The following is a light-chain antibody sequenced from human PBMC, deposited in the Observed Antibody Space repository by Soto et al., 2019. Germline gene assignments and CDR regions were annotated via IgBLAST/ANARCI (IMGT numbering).Light chain of an antibody. CDR3: SSYTSTNTWV. Sequence: QSALTQPASVSGSPGQSITISCTGTSSDGGGYNYVSGYQQHPGKAPKFLIYEVSNRPSGVSNRFSGSKSGNTASLTISGLQAEDEADYYCSSYTSTNTWVFGGGTQLTVL. J-gene: IGLJ3*02. CDR1: SSDGGGYNY. V-gene: IGLV2-14*01. CDR2: EVS.